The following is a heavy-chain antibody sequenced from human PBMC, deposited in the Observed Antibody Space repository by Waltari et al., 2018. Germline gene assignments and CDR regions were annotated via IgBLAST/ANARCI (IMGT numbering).Heavy chain of an antibody. CDR2: IYYSGST. J-gene: IGHJ5*02. V-gene: IGHV4-59*01. CDR1: GGSISSYY. Sequence: QVQLQKSGPGLVKPSETLSLTCTVSGGSISSYYWSWIRQPPGKGLEWIGYIYYSGSTNYNPSLKSRVTISVDTSKNQFSLKLSSVTAADTAVYYCARSKGQGLVVPAAMFDPWGQGTLVTVSS. CDR3: ARSKGQGLVVPAAMFDP. D-gene: IGHD2-2*01.